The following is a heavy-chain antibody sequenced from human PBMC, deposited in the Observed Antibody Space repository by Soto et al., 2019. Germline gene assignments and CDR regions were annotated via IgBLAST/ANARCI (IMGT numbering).Heavy chain of an antibody. Sequence: PGESLKISFKGSGYTFTNYWIGWVRQMPGKGLEWMGIIYPGDSDTKYNPSFQGQVTISADKSITTTYLRWTSLKASDTAIYYCAASIFYYGMDVWGQGTTVTVS. J-gene: IGHJ6*02. V-gene: IGHV5-51*01. CDR2: IYPGDSDT. CDR1: GYTFTNYW. CDR3: AASIFYYGMDV.